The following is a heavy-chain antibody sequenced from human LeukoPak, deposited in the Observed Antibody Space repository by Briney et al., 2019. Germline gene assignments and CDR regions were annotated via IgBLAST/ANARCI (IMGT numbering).Heavy chain of an antibody. J-gene: IGHJ4*02. Sequence: GGSLRLSCAASGFTFSNYEMNWVRQAPGKGLEWVSYISSHGLTRYYADSVRGRFTISRDDAKNSLYLQMNSLRAEDTAVYYCARVVARLYYFDYWGQGTLVTVSS. CDR3: ARVVARLYYFDY. CDR1: GFTFSNYE. V-gene: IGHV3-48*03. CDR2: ISSHGLTR. D-gene: IGHD5-12*01.